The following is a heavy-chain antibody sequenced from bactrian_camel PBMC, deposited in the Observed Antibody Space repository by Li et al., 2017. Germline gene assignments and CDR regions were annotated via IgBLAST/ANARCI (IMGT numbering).Heavy chain of an antibody. CDR2: IIPDGARQ. V-gene: IGHV3S40*01. Sequence: VQLVESGGGSVQAGGSLRLPCAASGFTFSDYTMSWVRQAPGKGLEWVSTIIPDGARQYYADSVKGRFTISRDNAKNTVYLQMNSLNSEDAALYYCWSRAGWGQGTQVTVS. CDR3: WSRAG. J-gene: IGHJ4*01. CDR1: GFTFSDYT.